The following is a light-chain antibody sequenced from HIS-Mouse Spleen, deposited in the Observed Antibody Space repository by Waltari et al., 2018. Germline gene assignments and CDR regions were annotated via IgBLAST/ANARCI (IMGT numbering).Light chain of an antibody. V-gene: IGKV3-15*01. CDR3: QQYNNWPLALT. CDR2: GAS. CDR1: QSVSSN. J-gene: IGKJ4*01. Sequence: EIVMTQSPATLSVSPGERATLSCRASQSVSSNLAWYQQKPGQAPRLLIYGASTRATGIAARFSGSESGTEFTLTISSLQSEDFAVYYCQQYNNWPLALTFGGGTKVEIK.